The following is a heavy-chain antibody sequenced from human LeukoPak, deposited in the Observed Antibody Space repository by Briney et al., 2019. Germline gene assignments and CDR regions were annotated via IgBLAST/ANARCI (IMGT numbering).Heavy chain of an antibody. J-gene: IGHJ4*02. CDR2: IYPGDSDT. D-gene: IGHD3-3*01. Sequence: GESLKISCKGSGYSFTSYWIGWVRQMPGKGLEWMGIIYPGDSDTRYSPSFQGQVTISADKSISTAYLQWSSLKASDTAMYYCARRRYDFWRGYHSFDYWGQGTLVTVSS. CDR1: GYSFTSYW. CDR3: ARRRYDFWRGYHSFDY. V-gene: IGHV5-51*01.